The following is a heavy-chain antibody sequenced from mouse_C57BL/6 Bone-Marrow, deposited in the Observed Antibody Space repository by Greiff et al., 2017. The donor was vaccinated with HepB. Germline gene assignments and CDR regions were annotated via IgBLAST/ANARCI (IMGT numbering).Heavy chain of an antibody. CDR1: GYTFTSYW. J-gene: IGHJ2*01. CDR3: ARSGVYSNYVDFDY. CDR2: IYPSDSET. D-gene: IGHD2-5*01. V-gene: IGHV1-61*01. Sequence: QVQLQQPGAELVRPGSSVKLSCKASGYTFTSYWMDWVKQRPGQGLEWIGNIYPSDSETHYNQKFKDKATLTVDKSSSTAYMQLSSLTSADSAVYYCARSGVYSNYVDFDYWGQGTTLTVSS.